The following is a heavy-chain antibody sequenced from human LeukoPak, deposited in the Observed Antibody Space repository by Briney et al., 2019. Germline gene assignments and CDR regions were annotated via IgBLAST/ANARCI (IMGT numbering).Heavy chain of an antibody. J-gene: IGHJ4*02. D-gene: IGHD3-10*01. CDR1: GFTLSRYS. Sequence: QAGGSVRLFCAASGFTLSRYSMNWARQAPGKGLEWISYISSSSSTLYYADSVKGRFTIARDNAKNSLFLQMNSLRDEDTAVYYCARDWGSLVRGVMDYWGQGILVTVSS. V-gene: IGHV3-48*02. CDR2: ISSSSSTL. CDR3: ARDWGSLVRGVMDY.